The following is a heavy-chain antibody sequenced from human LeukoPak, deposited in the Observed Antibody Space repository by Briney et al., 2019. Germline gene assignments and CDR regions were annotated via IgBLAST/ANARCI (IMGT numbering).Heavy chain of an antibody. J-gene: IGHJ6*02. CDR3: AQDRVGVVVAVVGGEVMDV. D-gene: IGHD2-15*01. V-gene: IGHV3-30*18. CDR2: ISYDGSNK. CDR1: GFTFSNYG. Sequence: GGSLRLSCAASGFTFSNYGINWVRQAPGKGLECVADISYDGSNKYYADSVKGRFTIPRDNSKNTLYLQMNSLRAEDKAVYYWAQDRVGVVVAVVGGEVMDVWGQGTKVTVSS.